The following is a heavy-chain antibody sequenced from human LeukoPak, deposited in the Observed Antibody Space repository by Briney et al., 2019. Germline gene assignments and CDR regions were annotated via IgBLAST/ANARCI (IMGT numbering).Heavy chain of an antibody. CDR2: INPNSGGT. Sequence: ASVKVSCKASGCTFTDYYMHWVRQAPGQGLEWMGWINPNSGGTNYAQKFQGRVTMTRDTSISTAYMELSRLRSDDTAVYYCARDRDGAQGGYWGQGTLVTVSS. D-gene: IGHD4-17*01. J-gene: IGHJ4*02. CDR1: GCTFTDYY. V-gene: IGHV1-2*02. CDR3: ARDRDGAQGGY.